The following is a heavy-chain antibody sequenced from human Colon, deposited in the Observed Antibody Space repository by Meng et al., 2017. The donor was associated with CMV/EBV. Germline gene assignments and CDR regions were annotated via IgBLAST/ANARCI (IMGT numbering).Heavy chain of an antibody. CDR3: AKGEAGPFWTGSNYFES. D-gene: IGHD3/OR15-3a*01. V-gene: IGHV1-46*01. J-gene: IGHJ4*02. Sequence: ASVKVSCKAFGYTFGSHYLHWVRQAPGHGFEWMGVMNPSAGTTNYVQKFQGRVTMTRDTATSTAYMELSSLRSDDTAVYYCAKGEAGPFWTGSNYFESWGQGTLVIVSS. CDR2: MNPSAGTT. CDR1: GYTFGSHY.